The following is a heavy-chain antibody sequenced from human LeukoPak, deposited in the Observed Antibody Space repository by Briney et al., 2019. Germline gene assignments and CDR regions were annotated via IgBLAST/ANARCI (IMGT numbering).Heavy chain of an antibody. CDR1: GYTFTSYG. D-gene: IGHD6-6*01. V-gene: IGHV1-18*01. CDR3: ARIDRNYSTSSYSPATFYFDY. CDR2: ISAYNGNT. Sequence: ASVKVSCKASGYTFTSYGISWVRQAPGQGLEWMGWISAYNGNTNYAQKFQGRVTMTRDTSINTAYMELSRLRSDDTAVYYCARIDRNYSTSSYSPATFYFDYWGQGTLVTVSS. J-gene: IGHJ4*02.